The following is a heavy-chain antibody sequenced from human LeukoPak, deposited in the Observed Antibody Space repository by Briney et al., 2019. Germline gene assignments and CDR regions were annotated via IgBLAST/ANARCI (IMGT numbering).Heavy chain of an antibody. CDR1: GFTFSSYA. CDR2: ISSSGTNI. D-gene: IGHD3-10*01. J-gene: IGHJ4*02. V-gene: IGHV3-48*01. CDR3: AREEVRGYLDY. Sequence: PGGSLRLSCAASGFTFSSYAMNWVRQAPGKGLEWVSYISSSGTNIHYADSVKGRFTFSRDNAKNSLYLQMSSLRVEDTAVYFCAREEVRGYLDYWGQGILVTVSS.